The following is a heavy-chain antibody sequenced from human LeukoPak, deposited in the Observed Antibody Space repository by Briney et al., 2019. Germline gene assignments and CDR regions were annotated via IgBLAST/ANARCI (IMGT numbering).Heavy chain of an antibody. CDR1: GYTFTSYD. J-gene: IGHJ4*02. Sequence: ASVKVSCKASGYTFTSYDINWVRQATGQGLEWMGWMNPNSGNTGYAQKFQGRVTMTRNTSISTAYMGLSSLRSEDTAVYYCARDLYGSGSYAFDYWGQGTLVTVSS. CDR2: MNPNSGNT. D-gene: IGHD3-10*01. V-gene: IGHV1-8*01. CDR3: ARDLYGSGSYAFDY.